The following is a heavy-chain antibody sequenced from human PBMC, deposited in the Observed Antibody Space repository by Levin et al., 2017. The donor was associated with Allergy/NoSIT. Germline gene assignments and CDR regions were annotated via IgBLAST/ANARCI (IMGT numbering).Heavy chain of an antibody. CDR3: ARTMTGGFFDF. J-gene: IGHJ2*01. Sequence: SGGSLRLSCAASGFTFSNFWMHWVRQAPGKGLVWVSRINGDGSNTIYADFVKGRFTFSRDNAKNTLYLQMNSLRAEDTAIYYCARTMTGGFFDFWGRGTLVTVSS. CDR2: INGDGSNT. D-gene: IGHD3-10*01. V-gene: IGHV3-74*01. CDR1: GFTFSNFW.